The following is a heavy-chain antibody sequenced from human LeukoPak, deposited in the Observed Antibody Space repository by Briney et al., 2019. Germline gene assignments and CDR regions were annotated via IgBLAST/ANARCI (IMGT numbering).Heavy chain of an antibody. CDR1: RYTFTSYG. Sequence: ASLKVSCKASRYTFTSYGISWVRHAPGQGREWMGWISAYNGNTNYAQKLQGRVTMTTDTSTSTAYMELRSLRSDDTAVYYCARSGGGIAAAGRDYFDYWGQGTLVTVSS. CDR3: ARSGGGIAAAGRDYFDY. V-gene: IGHV1-18*01. CDR2: ISAYNGNT. D-gene: IGHD6-13*01. J-gene: IGHJ4*02.